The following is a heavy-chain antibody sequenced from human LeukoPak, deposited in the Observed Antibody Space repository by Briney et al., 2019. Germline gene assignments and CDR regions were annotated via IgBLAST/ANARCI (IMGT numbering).Heavy chain of an antibody. CDR3: AREGTGVWFGEFRPIDY. CDR2: MNPNSGNT. Sequence: ASVKVSCKASGYTFTSYGINWVRQATGQGLEWMGWMNPNSGNTGYAQKFQGRVTMTRNTSISTAYMELSRLRSDDTAVYYCAREGTGVWFGEFRPIDYWGQGTLVTVSS. D-gene: IGHD3-10*01. V-gene: IGHV1-8*02. J-gene: IGHJ4*02. CDR1: GYTFTSYG.